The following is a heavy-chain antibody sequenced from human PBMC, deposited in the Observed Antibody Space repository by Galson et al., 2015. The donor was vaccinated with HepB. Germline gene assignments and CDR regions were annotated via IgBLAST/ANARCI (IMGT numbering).Heavy chain of an antibody. V-gene: IGHV3-48*01. CDR3: ARDAMPPTKSSGWYYFDY. D-gene: IGHD6-19*01. J-gene: IGHJ4*02. CDR1: GFTFSSYS. Sequence: SLRLSCAASGFTFSSYSMNWVRQAPGKGLEWVSYISSSSSTIYYADSVKGRFTISRDNAKNSLYLQMNSLRAEDTAVYYCARDAMPPTKSSGWYYFDYWGQGTLVTVSS. CDR2: ISSSSSTI.